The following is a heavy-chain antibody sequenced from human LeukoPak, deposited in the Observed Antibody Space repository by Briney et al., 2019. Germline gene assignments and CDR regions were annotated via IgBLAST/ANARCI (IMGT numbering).Heavy chain of an antibody. CDR2: IDFEDGKT. Sequence: ASVKVSCKVSGYTLSELSMHWVRQSPGEGLEWMGGIDFEDGKTIYAQRFQGRVSMTEDTSTDTAYMELSSLRSEDTAVYYCATPWPGCSSTSCRGGWEFDYWGQGTLVTVSS. V-gene: IGHV1-24*01. CDR3: ATPWPGCSSTSCRGGWEFDY. D-gene: IGHD2-2*01. CDR1: GYTLSELS. J-gene: IGHJ4*02.